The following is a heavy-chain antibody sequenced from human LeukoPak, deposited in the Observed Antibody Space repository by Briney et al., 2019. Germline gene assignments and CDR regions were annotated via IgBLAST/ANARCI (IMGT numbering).Heavy chain of an antibody. D-gene: IGHD3-22*01. CDR1: GGTFSSYA. J-gene: IGHJ4*02. V-gene: IGHV1-69*04. CDR3: ARFDSSGYFYYFDY. Sequence: SVKVSCKASGGTFSSYAISWVRQAPGQGLEWMGRIIPILGIANYAQKFQGRVTITADKSTSTAYMELSSLRSEDTAVYYCARFDSSGYFYYFDYWGQGTLVTVSS. CDR2: IIPILGIA.